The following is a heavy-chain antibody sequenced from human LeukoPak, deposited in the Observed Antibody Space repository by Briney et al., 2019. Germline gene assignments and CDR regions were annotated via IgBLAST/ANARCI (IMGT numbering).Heavy chain of an antibody. Sequence: PGGSLRLSCTASGFTFDDYGMSWVRQAPAKGLEWVSGINWNGGSTGYADSVKGRFTISRDNAKNSLYLQMNSLRAEDTALYYCARGDGDDYVWGSYHDWPKFDYWGQGTLVTVSS. CDR1: GFTFDDYG. CDR2: INWNGGST. CDR3: ARGDGDDYVWGSYHDWPKFDY. V-gene: IGHV3-20*04. D-gene: IGHD3-16*02. J-gene: IGHJ4*02.